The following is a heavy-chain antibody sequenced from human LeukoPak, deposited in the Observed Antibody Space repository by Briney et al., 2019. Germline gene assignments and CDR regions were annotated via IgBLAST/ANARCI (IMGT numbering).Heavy chain of an antibody. D-gene: IGHD6-13*01. CDR2: IYYSGST. CDR3: ATYSSNLGCLDS. V-gene: IGHV4-59*04. J-gene: IGHJ5*01. Sequence: PGGSLRLSCAASGFTFNTYSMNWIRQPPGKGLEWIGNIYYSGSTYYNPSLKSRVTISVDTSKNQFSLKLSFVSAADTAVYYCATYSSNLGCLDSWGQGTLVTVSS. CDR1: GFTFNTYS.